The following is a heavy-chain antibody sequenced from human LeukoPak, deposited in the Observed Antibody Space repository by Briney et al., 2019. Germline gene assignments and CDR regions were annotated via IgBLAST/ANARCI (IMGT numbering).Heavy chain of an antibody. D-gene: IGHD3-22*01. CDR3: ARDLNGGPPNSSGPTSIDP. CDR2: INPNSGGT. J-gene: IGHJ5*02. V-gene: IGHV1-2*02. CDR1: GYTFTGFY. Sequence: ASVKVSCKASGYTFTGFYIHWVRQAPGQGLEWLGWINPNSGGTNSAQKFQGRVTMTRDTSISTAYMELSSLRSEDTAVYYCARDLNGGPPNSSGPTSIDPWGQGTLVTVSS.